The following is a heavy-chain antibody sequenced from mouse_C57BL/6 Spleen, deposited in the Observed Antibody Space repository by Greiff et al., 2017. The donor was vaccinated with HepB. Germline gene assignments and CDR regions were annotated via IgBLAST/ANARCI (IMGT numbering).Heavy chain of an antibody. CDR3: AREQAVRGPYAMDY. V-gene: IGHV1-81*01. Sequence: VKLQESGAELARPGASVKLSCKASGYTFTSYGISWVKQRTGQGLEWIGEIYPRSGNTYYNEKFKGKATLTADKSSSTAYMELRSLTSEDSAVYFCAREQAVRGPYAMDYWGQGTSVTVSS. D-gene: IGHD1-1*01. CDR2: IYPRSGNT. CDR1: GYTFTSYG. J-gene: IGHJ4*01.